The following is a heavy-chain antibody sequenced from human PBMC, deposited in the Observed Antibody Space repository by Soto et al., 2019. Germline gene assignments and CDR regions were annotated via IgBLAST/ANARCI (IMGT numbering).Heavy chain of an antibody. Sequence: GGSLRLSCAASGFTFSSYAMHWVRQAPGKGLEWVAVISYDGSNKYYADSVKGRFTISXXXXXXTXYXQXXXLRAEDTAVYYCSRPEGDVWGQGSPVTVCS. CDR1: GFTFSSYA. J-gene: IGHJ4*02. CDR2: ISYDGSNK. D-gene: IGHD2-21*02. CDR3: SRPEGDV. V-gene: IGHV3-30-3*01.